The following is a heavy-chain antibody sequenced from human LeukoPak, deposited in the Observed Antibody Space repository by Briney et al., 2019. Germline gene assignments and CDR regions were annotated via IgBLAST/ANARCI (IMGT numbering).Heavy chain of an antibody. J-gene: IGHJ4*02. CDR2: IKQDGSEK. V-gene: IGHV3-7*03. CDR3: AREGYSGYDSTGGTDY. Sequence: PGGSLRLSCAASGFTSSSYWMSWVRQAPGKGLEWVANIKQDGSEKYYVDSVKGRFTISRDNAKNSLYLQMNSLRAEDTAVYYCAREGYSGYDSTGGTDYWGQGTLVTVSS. D-gene: IGHD5-12*01. CDR1: GFTSSSYW.